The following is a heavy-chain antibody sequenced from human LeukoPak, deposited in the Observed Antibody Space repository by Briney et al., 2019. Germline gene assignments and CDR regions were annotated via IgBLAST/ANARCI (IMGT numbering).Heavy chain of an antibody. Sequence: PGGSLRLSCAASGFTFSSYAMHWVRQAPGKGLEWVAVISYDGSNKYYADSVKGRFTISRDNSKNTLYLQMNSLRAEDTAVYYCASESLDWGQGTLVTVSS. CDR2: ISYDGSNK. CDR3: ASESLD. V-gene: IGHV3-30-3*01. CDR1: GFTFSSYA. J-gene: IGHJ4*02.